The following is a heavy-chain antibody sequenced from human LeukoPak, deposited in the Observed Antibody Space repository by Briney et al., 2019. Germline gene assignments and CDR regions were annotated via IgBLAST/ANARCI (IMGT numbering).Heavy chain of an antibody. CDR2: ISSSSSYT. J-gene: IGHJ4*02. CDR3: ARGTGTTAYFDY. D-gene: IGHD1-1*01. CDR1: GFTFSSYA. V-gene: IGHV3-11*06. Sequence: GGSLRLSCAASGFTFSSYAMSWIRQAPGKGLEWVSYISSSSSYTNYADSVKGRFTISRDNAKNSLYLQVNSLRAEDTAVYYCARGTGTTAYFDYWGQGTPVTVSS.